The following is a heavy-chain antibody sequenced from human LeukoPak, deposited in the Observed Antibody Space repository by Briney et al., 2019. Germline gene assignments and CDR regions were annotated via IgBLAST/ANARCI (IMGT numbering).Heavy chain of an antibody. Sequence: SQTLSLTCTVSGGSISSGAYPWSWIRQHPGEGLEWIGYIYYSGSTYYNPSLKSRVSISVDTSKNQFSLKLSSVTAADTAVYYCARDRTAALFYYWGQGTLVTVSS. CDR3: ARDRTAALFYY. V-gene: IGHV4-31*03. D-gene: IGHD2-15*01. CDR1: GGSISSGAYP. J-gene: IGHJ4*02. CDR2: IYYSGST.